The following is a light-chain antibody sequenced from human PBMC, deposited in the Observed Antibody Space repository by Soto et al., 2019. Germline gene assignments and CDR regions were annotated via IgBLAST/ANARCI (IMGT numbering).Light chain of an antibody. J-gene: IGKJ3*01. Sequence: DIQMTQSPSSVSASVGDRVTITCRASQIINKWLAWYQQKPGKAPTLLIYGASTLQSGVPSRFSSSGSGTDFTLTISSLHPEDVASYYCQQANSFPFTFGPGTKVDI. V-gene: IGKV1-12*02. CDR3: QQANSFPFT. CDR1: QIINKW. CDR2: GAS.